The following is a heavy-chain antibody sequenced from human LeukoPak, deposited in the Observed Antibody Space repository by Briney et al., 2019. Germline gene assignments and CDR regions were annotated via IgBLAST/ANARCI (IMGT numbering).Heavy chain of an antibody. CDR2: VRYDGRQK. V-gene: IGHV3-30*02. CDR1: GFTFSSYD. CDR3: TRDLERITLVRGVIPNWFDP. J-gene: IGHJ5*02. Sequence: GGSLRLSCAVSGFTFSSYDMYWVRQAPGKGLDWVAFVRYDGRQKYYADSVKGRFTLSRDNAENALYLQMNSPRAEDTAMYFCTRDLERITLVRGVIPNWFDPWGQGTLVTVSS. D-gene: IGHD3-10*01.